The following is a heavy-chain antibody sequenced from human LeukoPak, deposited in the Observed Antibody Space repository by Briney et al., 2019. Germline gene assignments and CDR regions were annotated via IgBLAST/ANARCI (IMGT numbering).Heavy chain of an antibody. CDR3: ARVERGGYYDSSGYYSYAFDI. J-gene: IGHJ3*02. CDR1: GYTFTSYD. CDR2: MNPNSGNT. V-gene: IGHV1-8*03. D-gene: IGHD3-22*01. Sequence: ASVKVSCKASGYTFTSYDINWVRQATGQGLEWMGWMNPNSGNTGYAQKFQGRVTITRNTSISTACMELSSLRSEDTAVYYCARVERGGYYDSSGYYSYAFDIWGQGTMVTVSS.